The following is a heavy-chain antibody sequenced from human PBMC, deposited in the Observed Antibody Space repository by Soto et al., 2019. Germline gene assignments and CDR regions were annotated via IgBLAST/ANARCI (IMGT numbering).Heavy chain of an antibody. D-gene: IGHD2-8*02. J-gene: IGHJ4*02. CDR1: GGSFSGYY. CDR2: INHSGST. CDR3: ARDKITGLFDY. Sequence: QVQLQQWGAGLLKPSETLSLTCAVYGGSFSGYYWTWIRQPPGTGLEWIGEINHSGSTNYNPSLNSRVTISVDTSKNQSSLKLTSVTAADTAVYYCARDKITGLFDYWGQGTLVTVSS. V-gene: IGHV4-34*01.